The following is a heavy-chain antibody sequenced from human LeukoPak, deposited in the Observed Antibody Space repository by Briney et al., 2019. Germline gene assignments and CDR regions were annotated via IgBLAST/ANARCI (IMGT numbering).Heavy chain of an antibody. CDR2: IYYSGST. Sequence: SETLSLTCTVSGGSISSGGYYWSWIRQHPGKGLEWIGYIYYSGSTYYNPSLKSRVTISVDTSKNQFSLKLSSVTAADTAVYYCARKGVVVVPTAHDAFDIWGQGTMVTVSA. J-gene: IGHJ3*02. CDR1: GGSISSGGYY. V-gene: IGHV4-31*03. CDR3: ARKGVVVVPTAHDAFDI. D-gene: IGHD2-2*01.